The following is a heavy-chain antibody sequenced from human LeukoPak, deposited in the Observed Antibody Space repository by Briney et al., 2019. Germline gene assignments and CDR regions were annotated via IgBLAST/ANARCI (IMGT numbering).Heavy chain of an antibody. D-gene: IGHD3-9*01. CDR1: GYTFTHYV. J-gene: IGHJ3*02. Sequence: ASLKVSCKTSGYTFTHYVISWVRQAPGQGLEWMGRISPYNGNTNYAQKLQGRVTMTTDTSTSTAYMELRSLRSDDTAVYYCARDRVLRYFDWLLQNAFDIWGQGTMVTVSS. CDR2: ISPYNGNT. V-gene: IGHV1-18*01. CDR3: ARDRVLRYFDWLLQNAFDI.